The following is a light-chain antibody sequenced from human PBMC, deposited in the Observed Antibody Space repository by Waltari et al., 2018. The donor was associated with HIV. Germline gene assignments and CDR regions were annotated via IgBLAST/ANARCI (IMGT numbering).Light chain of an antibody. CDR2: GAS. J-gene: IGKJ1*01. CDR1: QSHSSSY. Sequence: EIVLPPSPVPLSLSPRDTTSLPCSASQSHSSSYLAWYQQKPGQAPWLLIYGASSRATGIPDRFSGSGSGTDFTLTISRLEPEDFAVYYCQQYGSSPWTFGQGTKVEIK. V-gene: IGKV3-20*01. CDR3: QQYGSSPWT.